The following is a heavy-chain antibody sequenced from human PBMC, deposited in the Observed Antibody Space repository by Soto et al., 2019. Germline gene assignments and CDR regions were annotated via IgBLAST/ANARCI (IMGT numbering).Heavy chain of an antibody. J-gene: IGHJ4*02. CDR3: AKPVSSGYDVDY. CDR2: ICATGGST. Sequence: EVQLLESGGGLVQPGGSLRLSCAASEFTFSSYAMSWVRQAPGKGLEWVSAICATGGSTYYADSVKGRFTISRDNSKNTLYLQMNRLRADDTAVYYCAKPVSSGYDVDYWGQGTLVTVSS. D-gene: IGHD5-12*01. CDR1: EFTFSSYA. V-gene: IGHV3-23*01.